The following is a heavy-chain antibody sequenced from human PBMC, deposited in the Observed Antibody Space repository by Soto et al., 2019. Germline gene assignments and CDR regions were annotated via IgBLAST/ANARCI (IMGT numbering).Heavy chain of an antibody. D-gene: IGHD4-17*01. CDR3: ARAKSKVNTEY. J-gene: IGHJ4*02. Sequence: GCVXVAFKASGYTFSDYYRHFFLQAPGQGLEWMGWINPNSGGTNYAKKFQGRVTMTRDKSISTAYMDLTRLTSDDTAVSYCARAKSKVNTEYRGPGTLLKVYS. CDR2: INPNSGGT. CDR1: GYTFSDYY. V-gene: IGHV1-2*02.